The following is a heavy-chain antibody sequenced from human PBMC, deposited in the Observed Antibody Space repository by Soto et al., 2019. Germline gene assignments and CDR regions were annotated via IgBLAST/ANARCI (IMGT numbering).Heavy chain of an antibody. D-gene: IGHD4-17*01. J-gene: IGHJ4*02. Sequence: QVQLVQSGAEVKKPGASVKVSCKASGYTFTSYDINWVRQATGQGLEWMGWMNPNSGNTAHAQKFQGRVTVTKNTSTSTPYMRLSSLRSEHTAVYYWARTLYGDTVDYWGQGTLVTVSS. CDR3: ARTLYGDTVDY. V-gene: IGHV1-8*01. CDR1: GYTFTSYD. CDR2: MNPNSGNT.